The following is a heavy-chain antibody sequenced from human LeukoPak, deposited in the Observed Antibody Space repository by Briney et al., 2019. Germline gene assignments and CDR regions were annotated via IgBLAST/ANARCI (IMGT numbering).Heavy chain of an antibody. J-gene: IGHJ4*02. CDR3: ATSRWELEGTFDY. CDR1: GGSFSGYY. Sequence: SETLSLTCAVYGGSFSGYYWSWIRQPPGKGLEWIGEINHSGSTNYNPSLESRVTISVDTSKNQFSLKLSSVTAADTAVYYCATSRWELEGTFDYWGQGTLVTVSS. D-gene: IGHD3-10*01. CDR2: INHSGST. V-gene: IGHV4-34*01.